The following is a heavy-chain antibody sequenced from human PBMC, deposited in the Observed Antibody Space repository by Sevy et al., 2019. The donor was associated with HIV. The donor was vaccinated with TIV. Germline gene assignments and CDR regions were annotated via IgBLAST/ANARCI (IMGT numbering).Heavy chain of an antibody. J-gene: IGHJ4*02. D-gene: IGHD4-17*01. V-gene: IGHV3-33*01. Sequence: GGSLRLSCAASGFAFSDHGMHWVRQPPGKGLEWVAVIGYDGKNQHFADSVKGRFTISRDNSKNTVYLQLRSLRAEDTAIYYCARDPRVFGDYLLTHFDFWGQRVLVTVSS. CDR1: GFAFSDHG. CDR2: IGYDGKNQ. CDR3: ARDPRVFGDYLLTHFDF.